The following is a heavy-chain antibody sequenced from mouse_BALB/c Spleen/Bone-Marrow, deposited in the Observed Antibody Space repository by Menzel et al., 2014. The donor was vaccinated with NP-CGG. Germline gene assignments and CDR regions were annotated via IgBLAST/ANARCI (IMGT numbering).Heavy chain of an antibody. CDR3: ARERSDGYWYFDV. CDR1: GYTFTDYI. V-gene: IGHV1-77*01. Sequence: LQESGPELVKPGASVKMSCKASGYTFTDYIISWVKQRTGQGLEWIGEIYPGSGSTHYNEKFKGKATLTADKSSNTAYMQLSSLTSEDSAVYFCARERSDGYWYFDVWGAGTTVTVSS. CDR2: IYPGSGST. J-gene: IGHJ1*01. D-gene: IGHD2-3*01.